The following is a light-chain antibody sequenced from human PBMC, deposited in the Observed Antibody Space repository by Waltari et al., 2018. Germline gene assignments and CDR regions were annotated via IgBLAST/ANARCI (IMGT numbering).Light chain of an antibody. V-gene: IGLV2-11*01. Sequence: QSALTQPRSVSGSPGQSVTISCTGTSSDVGDYNYVSWYQQHPGKAPKLMIYDVSKRPSGVPDRFSGSNSGNTASLTISGLQAEDEADYYCCSYAGSSRVFGGGTKLTVL. J-gene: IGLJ3*02. CDR3: CSYAGSSRV. CDR2: DVS. CDR1: SSDVGDYNY.